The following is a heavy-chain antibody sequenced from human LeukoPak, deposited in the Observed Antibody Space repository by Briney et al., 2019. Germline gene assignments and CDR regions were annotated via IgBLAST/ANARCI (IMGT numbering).Heavy chain of an antibody. CDR2: ISGVGTI. CDR1: GFTFTTYS. CDR3: ARGPECTDGECYIGIDDY. V-gene: IGHV3-48*02. D-gene: IGHD2-8*01. Sequence: QAGGSLRLSCAASGFTFTTYSMNWVRQAPGKGLEWVSYISGVGTIYYADSVKGRFTVSRDDAKSSLYLQMNSLRDDDTAVYYCARGPECTDGECYIGIDDYWGQGTLVTVSS. J-gene: IGHJ4*02.